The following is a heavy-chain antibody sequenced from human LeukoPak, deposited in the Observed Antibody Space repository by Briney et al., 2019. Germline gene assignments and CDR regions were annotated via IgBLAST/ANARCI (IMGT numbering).Heavy chain of an antibody. V-gene: IGHV3-23*01. J-gene: IGHJ4*02. D-gene: IGHD2-15*01. CDR3: AKAQHCSGGSCYRD. CDR1: GFTFSSYA. Sequence: PGGSLRLSCAASGFTFSSYAMSWVRQAPGKWLEWVSAISGSGGSTYYADSVKGRFTISRDNSKNTLYLQMNSLRAEDTAVYYCAKAQHCSGGSCYRDRGQGTLVTVSS. CDR2: ISGSGGST.